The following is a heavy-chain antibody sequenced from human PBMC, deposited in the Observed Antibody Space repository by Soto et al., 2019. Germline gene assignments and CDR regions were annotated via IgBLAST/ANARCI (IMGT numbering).Heavy chain of an antibody. V-gene: IGHV1-8*01. CDR3: ARLQQYYGGKPGDAFDI. Sequence: ASVKVSCKASGYTFTSYDINWVRQATGQGLEWMGWMNPNSGNTGYAQKFQGRVTMTRNTSISTAYMELSSLRSEDTAVYYCARLQQYYGGKPGDAFDISGPATMVTL. CDR1: GYTFTSYD. D-gene: IGHD4-17*01. J-gene: IGHJ3*02. CDR2: MNPNSGNT.